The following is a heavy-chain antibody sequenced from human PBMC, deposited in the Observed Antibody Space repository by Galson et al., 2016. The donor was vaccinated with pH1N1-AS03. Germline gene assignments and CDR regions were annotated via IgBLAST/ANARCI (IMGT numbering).Heavy chain of an antibody. D-gene: IGHD6-13*01. V-gene: IGHV4-31*03. CDR1: GGPISSGAHY. CDR2: ISNNGST. J-gene: IGHJ4*02. CDR3: ATSIGYTTSWYHY. Sequence: TLSLTCTVSGGPISSGAHYWSWTRQHAGKGLEWIGSISNNGSTNYNPSLKSRVTFSQDTSEKQFSVRLSSVTAADTAVYYCATSIGYTTSWYHYWGQGTLVTVSS.